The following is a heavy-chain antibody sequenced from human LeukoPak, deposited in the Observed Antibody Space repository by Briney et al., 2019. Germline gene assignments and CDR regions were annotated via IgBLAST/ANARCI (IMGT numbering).Heavy chain of an antibody. Sequence: GESLRLSCAASGFTFSSYAMHWVRQAPGKGLEWVAVISYDGSNKYYVDSVKGRFTISRDNSKNTQYLQMNSLRAEDTAVYYCARAGILWFGELSNFDYWGQGTLVTVSS. CDR3: ARAGILWFGELSNFDY. CDR1: GFTFSSYA. V-gene: IGHV3-30-3*01. J-gene: IGHJ4*02. CDR2: ISYDGSNK. D-gene: IGHD3-10*01.